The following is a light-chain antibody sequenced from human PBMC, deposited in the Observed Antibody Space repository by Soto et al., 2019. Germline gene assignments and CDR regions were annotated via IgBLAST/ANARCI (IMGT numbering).Light chain of an antibody. CDR1: QSVSSN. V-gene: IGKV3-15*01. Sequence: EIVMTQSPATLSVSPGERVTLSCRASQSVSSNLAWYQQKPGQAPRLLIYDTSTRATGIPARFSGSGSGTEFTLTISSLQSEDFAVYYCQQYNTWTSITFGQGTRLEIK. J-gene: IGKJ5*01. CDR2: DTS. CDR3: QQYNTWTSIT.